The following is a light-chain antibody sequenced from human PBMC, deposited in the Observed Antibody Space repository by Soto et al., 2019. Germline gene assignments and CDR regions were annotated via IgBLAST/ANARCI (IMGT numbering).Light chain of an antibody. CDR2: GNS. Sequence: SVLTQPPSVSGAPGQRVTISCTGSSSNIGAGYDVHWYQQLPGTAPKLLIYGNSNRPSGVPDRFSGSKSGTSASLAITGLQAEDEADYYCQSYDSYTRVFGGGTKLTVL. CDR1: SSNIGAGYD. J-gene: IGLJ2*01. CDR3: QSYDSYTRV. V-gene: IGLV1-40*01.